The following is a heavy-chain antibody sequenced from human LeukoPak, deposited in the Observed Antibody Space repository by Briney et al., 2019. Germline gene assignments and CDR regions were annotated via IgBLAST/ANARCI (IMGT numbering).Heavy chain of an antibody. CDR2: ISYDGSNK. V-gene: IGHV3-30-3*01. CDR3: AKDSGIAVAGTLRAFDI. J-gene: IGHJ3*02. D-gene: IGHD6-19*01. Sequence: GGSLRLSCAASGFTFSYYTMHWVRQAPGKGLEWVAVISYDGSNKYYADSVKGRFTISRDNSKNTLYLQMNSLRAEDTAVYYCAKDSGIAVAGTLRAFDIWGQGTMVTVSS. CDR1: GFTFSYYT.